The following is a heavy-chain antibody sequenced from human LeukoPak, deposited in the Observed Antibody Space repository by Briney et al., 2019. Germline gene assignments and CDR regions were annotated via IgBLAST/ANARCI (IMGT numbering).Heavy chain of an antibody. D-gene: IGHD5-12*01. Sequence: SETLSLTCTVSGDSISNIESYWGWIRQPPGKQLEWIGSVSSTGSPYYNPSLKSRVTISVDTSKNQFSLKLSSVTAADTAVYYCASSATYGGYDAEFDYWGQGTLVTVSS. CDR1: GDSISNIESY. CDR3: ASSATYGGYDAEFDY. V-gene: IGHV4-39*07. CDR2: VSSTGSP. J-gene: IGHJ4*02.